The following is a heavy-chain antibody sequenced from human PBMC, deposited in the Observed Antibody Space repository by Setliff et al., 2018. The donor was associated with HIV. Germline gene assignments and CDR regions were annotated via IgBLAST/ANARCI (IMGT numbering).Heavy chain of an antibody. D-gene: IGHD3-22*01. CDR3: ARDMTYYYDTSGSFGWFDP. CDR1: GGSISSSSYY. CDR2: GFHSGTT. V-gene: IGHV4-39*07. Sequence: PSETLSLTCTVSGGSISSSSYYWGWIRQSPGKGLEWIGSGFHSGTTYYNPSLKSRVTISVDTSKNQPSLKVNSVTAADTAVYYCARDMTYYYDTSGSFGWFDPWGQGTLVTVSS. J-gene: IGHJ5*02.